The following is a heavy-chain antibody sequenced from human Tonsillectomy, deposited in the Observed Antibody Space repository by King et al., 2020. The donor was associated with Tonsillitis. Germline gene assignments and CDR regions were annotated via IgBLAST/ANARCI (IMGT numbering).Heavy chain of an antibody. CDR3: ARDYYTPIVDAFYI. CDR1: GYSISSGYY. D-gene: IGHD3-3*01. Sequence: LQLQESGPGLVKPSETLSLTCTVSGYSISSGYYWGWIRQPPGKGLEWIGSIYHSGSTYYNPYLKSRVTISVDTSKNQFSLKLSSVTAADTAVYYCARDYYTPIVDAFYIWGQETMVTVSS. V-gene: IGHV4-38-2*02. J-gene: IGHJ3*02. CDR2: IYHSGST.